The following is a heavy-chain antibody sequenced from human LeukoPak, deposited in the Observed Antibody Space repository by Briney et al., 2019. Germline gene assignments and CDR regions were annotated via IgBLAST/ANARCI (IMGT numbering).Heavy chain of an antibody. CDR1: GFTFSSYG. V-gene: IGHV3-30*02. CDR3: VRCMKFGTYYFDY. Sequence: GGSLRLSWGASGFTFSSYGMHWVRQAPGKGLEWVAFIRYDGSNKYYADSVKGRFTISRDNSKNTLYLQMNSLRAEDTAVYYCVRCMKFGTYYFDYWGQGTLVTVSS. J-gene: IGHJ4*02. D-gene: IGHD2-8*01. CDR2: IRYDGSNK.